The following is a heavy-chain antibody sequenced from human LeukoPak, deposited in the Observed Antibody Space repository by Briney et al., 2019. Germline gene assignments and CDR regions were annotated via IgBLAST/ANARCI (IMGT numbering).Heavy chain of an antibody. CDR2: IWYDGSNK. V-gene: IGHV3-33*06. D-gene: IGHD6-19*01. CDR3: AKDQQWLDLYYFDY. CDR1: GFTFSSYG. Sequence: GGSLRLSCAASGFTFSSYGMHWVRQAPGKGLEWVAVIWYDGSNKYYADSVKGRFTISRDNSKNTLYLQMNSLRAEDTAVYYCAKDQQWLDLYYFDYWGQGTLVTVSS. J-gene: IGHJ4*02.